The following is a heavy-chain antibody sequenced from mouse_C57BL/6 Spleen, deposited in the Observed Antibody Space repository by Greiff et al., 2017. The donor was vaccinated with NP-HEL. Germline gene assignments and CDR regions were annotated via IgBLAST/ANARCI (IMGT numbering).Heavy chain of an antibody. CDR1: GYTFTTYP. D-gene: IGHD1-1*01. J-gene: IGHJ1*03. CDR3: AVHYYGSSYWYLDV. CDR2: FHPYNDDT. Sequence: QVQLQQSGAELVKPGASVKLSCKASGYTFTTYPIEWMKQNHGQSLEWIGNFHPYNDDTKYNEKFKGKATLTVEKSSSTVYLELSRLTSDDSAVYYSAVHYYGSSYWYLDVWGTGTTVTVSS. V-gene: IGHV1-47*01.